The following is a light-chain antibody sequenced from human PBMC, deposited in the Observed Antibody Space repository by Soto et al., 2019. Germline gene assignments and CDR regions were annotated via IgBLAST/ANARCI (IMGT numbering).Light chain of an antibody. CDR3: QQGGNWPLT. CDR2: DAS. Sequence: EIVLTQSPATLSLSPGEGATVSCRASQSVSSHLAWYQQKRGQAPRLLIFDASSRASGIPARFSGRGSGTDFTPTISYLEPEDFAIYYCQQGGNWPLTFGQGTRLEIK. J-gene: IGKJ5*01. V-gene: IGKV3-11*01. CDR1: QSVSSH.